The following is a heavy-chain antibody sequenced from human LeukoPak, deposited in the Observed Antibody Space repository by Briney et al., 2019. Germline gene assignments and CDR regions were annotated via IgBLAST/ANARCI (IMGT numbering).Heavy chain of an antibody. Sequence: ASVKVSCKASGYTFTSYAMRWVRQAPGQRLEWMGWINAGNGNTKYSQKFQGRVTITRDTSASTAYMELSSLRSEDTAVYYCARIDYGDYQGAFDIWGQGTMVTVSS. V-gene: IGHV1-3*01. CDR1: GYTFTSYA. J-gene: IGHJ3*02. CDR2: INAGNGNT. D-gene: IGHD4-17*01. CDR3: ARIDYGDYQGAFDI.